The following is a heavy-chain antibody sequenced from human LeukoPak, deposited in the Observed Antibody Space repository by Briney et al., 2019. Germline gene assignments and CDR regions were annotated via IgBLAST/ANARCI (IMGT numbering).Heavy chain of an antibody. V-gene: IGHV4-59*08. CDR3: ASLKTDYGGNDYYFDY. J-gene: IGHJ4*02. D-gene: IGHD4-23*01. Sequence: SETLSLTCTVSGASISSYYWSWIRQPPGKGLEWIGYIYYSGSTKYSPSLKSRVTISVDTSKNQFSLKLSSVTAADTAVYYCASLKTDYGGNDYYFDYWGQGTLVTVSS. CDR2: IYYSGST. CDR1: GASISSYY.